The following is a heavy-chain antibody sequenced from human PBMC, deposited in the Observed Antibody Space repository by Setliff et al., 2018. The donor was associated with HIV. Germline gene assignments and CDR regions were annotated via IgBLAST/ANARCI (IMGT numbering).Heavy chain of an antibody. V-gene: IGHV3-23*03. Sequence: PGGSLRLSCEGSGFTFGSYTMSWVRQAPGKGLEWLSVIYSGSGSTKYADSVKGRFTVSRDNSKNMLYLQMSSLRADDTAVYYCARDRRGYQYESSGYPGFDPWGQGTLVTVSS. CDR2: IYSGSGST. CDR3: ARDRRGYQYESSGYPGFDP. D-gene: IGHD3-22*01. CDR1: GFTFGSYT. J-gene: IGHJ5*02.